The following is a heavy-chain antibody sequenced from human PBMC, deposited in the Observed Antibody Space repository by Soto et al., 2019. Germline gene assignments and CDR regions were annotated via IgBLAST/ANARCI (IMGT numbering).Heavy chain of an antibody. D-gene: IGHD2-2*01. V-gene: IGHV3-23*01. Sequence: GSLRLSCAASGFTFSSYAMSWVRQAPGKGLEWVSAISGSGGSTYYADSVKGRFTISRDNSKNTLYLQMNSLRAEDTAVYYCAKDPYCSSTSCYGWDYFDYWGQGTLVTVSS. CDR3: AKDPYCSSTSCYGWDYFDY. CDR1: GFTFSSYA. J-gene: IGHJ4*02. CDR2: ISGSGGST.